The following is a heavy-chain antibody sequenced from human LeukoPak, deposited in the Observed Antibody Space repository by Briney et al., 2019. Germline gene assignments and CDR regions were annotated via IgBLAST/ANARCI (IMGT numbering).Heavy chain of an antibody. V-gene: IGHV3-74*03. D-gene: IGHD3-22*01. CDR2: INSDGSSK. CDR3: ARDPVYYDSRGYYSGGWYFDY. Sequence: QPGGSLRLSCAASGFTFSGYWMHWVRQAPGKGLVWVSRINSDGSSKTYADSVKGRFTISRDNAKNTLYLQMNSLRAEDTAVYYCARDPVYYDSRGYYSGGWYFDYWGQGTLVTVSS. CDR1: GFTFSGYW. J-gene: IGHJ4*02.